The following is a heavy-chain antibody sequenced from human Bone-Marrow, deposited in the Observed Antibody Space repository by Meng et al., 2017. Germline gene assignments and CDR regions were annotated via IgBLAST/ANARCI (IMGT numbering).Heavy chain of an antibody. J-gene: IGHJ4*02. V-gene: IGHV1-2*06. CDR1: GYTLTDYF. CDR3: AREFTVFGVVTSLFDF. CDR2: INPNSGAT. Sequence: ASVKVSCKASGYTLTDYFIHWIQQAPGQGLEWMGRINPNSGATDYAQKFQGRVTMTRDTSISTAYMQLSSLRSDDTAVYYCAREFTVFGVVTSLFDFWGQGNLVNVAS. D-gene: IGHD3-3*01.